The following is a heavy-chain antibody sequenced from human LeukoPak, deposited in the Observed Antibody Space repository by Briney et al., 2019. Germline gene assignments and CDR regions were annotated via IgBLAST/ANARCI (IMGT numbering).Heavy chain of an antibody. J-gene: IGHJ5*02. CDR1: GGSISNYY. V-gene: IGHV4-59*01. D-gene: IGHD1-26*01. CDR3: ARDGSGTYYNWFDP. Sequence: KPSETLSLTCSVSGGSISNYYWSWLRQPPGKGLEWIGYLYNSGSTTYNPSLKSRVTISVDTSKNQFSLKLSSVTAADTAVYYCARDGSGTYYNWFDPWGQGTLVTVSS. CDR2: LYNSGST.